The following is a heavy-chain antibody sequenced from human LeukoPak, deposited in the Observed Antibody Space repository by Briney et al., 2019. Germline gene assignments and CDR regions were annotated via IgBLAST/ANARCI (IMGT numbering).Heavy chain of an antibody. CDR3: ARSGYSSGWVDY. CDR2: INPSGGST. V-gene: IGHV1-46*01. J-gene: IGHJ4*02. CDR1: GYTFTSYY. D-gene: IGHD6-19*01. Sequence: ASVKVSCKASGYTFTSYYMHRVRQAPGQGLEWMGIINPSGGSTSYAQKFQGRVTMTRDTSTSTVYMELSSPRSEDTAVYYCARSGYSSGWVDYWGQGTLVTVSS.